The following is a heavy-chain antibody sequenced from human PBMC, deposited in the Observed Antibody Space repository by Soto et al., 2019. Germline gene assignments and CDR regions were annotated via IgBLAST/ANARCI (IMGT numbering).Heavy chain of an antibody. J-gene: IGHJ5*02. CDR3: ASEEYRQVDH. Sequence: QVQLVQSGAEVKKPGASVKVSCKASGYTFTNYGISWVRQAPGQGLEWMGWISTNTGHTDYARNLRGRVTMTTDASTTTAYMALRSLTSDDTAIYFCASEEYRQVDHWGQGTLVTVSS. V-gene: IGHV1-18*04. D-gene: IGHD3-16*02. CDR2: ISTNTGHT. CDR1: GYTFTNYG.